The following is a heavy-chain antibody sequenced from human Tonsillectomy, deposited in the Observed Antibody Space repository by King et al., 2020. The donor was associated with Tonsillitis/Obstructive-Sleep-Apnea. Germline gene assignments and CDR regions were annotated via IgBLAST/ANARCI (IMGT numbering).Heavy chain of an antibody. Sequence: VQLVESGGGLVQPGRSLRLSCTASGFTFGDYAMSWVRQAPGKGLEWVGFTRSKAYGGTTEHAASVKGRFTISRDDSKSIAYLQMNSLKIEYTAVYYCTREVSYGMDVWGQGTTVTVSS. CDR3: TREVSYGMDV. CDR2: TRSKAYGGTT. CDR1: GFTFGDYA. V-gene: IGHV3-49*04. D-gene: IGHD6-6*01. J-gene: IGHJ6*02.